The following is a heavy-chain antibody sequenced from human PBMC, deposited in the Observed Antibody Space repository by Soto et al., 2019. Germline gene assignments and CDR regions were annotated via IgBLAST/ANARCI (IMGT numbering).Heavy chain of an antibody. D-gene: IGHD6-19*01. CDR3: VRRARLGDS. CDR2: ISPSSSDT. J-gene: IGHJ4*02. CDR1: GFTFSGPY. V-gene: IGHV3-11*06. Sequence: QVQLVESGGGLVKPGGSLRLSCAASGFTFSGPYMNWIRQAPGKGLEWLSYISPSSSDTNYADSVKGRFTISRDNAKNSVYLQMDSLRAEDTAVYYCVRRARLGDSWGPGTLVTVSS.